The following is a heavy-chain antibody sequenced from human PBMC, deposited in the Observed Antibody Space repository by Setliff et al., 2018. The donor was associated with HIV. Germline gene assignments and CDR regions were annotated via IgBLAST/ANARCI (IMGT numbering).Heavy chain of an antibody. CDR2: IKCDGSEK. J-gene: IGHJ2*01. D-gene: IGHD6-19*01. CDR1: GFTFSSSW. CDR3: ARDPPTAGWYFDL. Sequence: GGSLRLSCAASGFTFSSSWMHWVCQAPEKGLEWVADIKCDGSEKYYVDSVKGRFTISRDNSKNTLYLQMNSLRADDTAVYYCARDPPTAGWYFDLWGRGTLVTVSS. V-gene: IGHV3-7*04.